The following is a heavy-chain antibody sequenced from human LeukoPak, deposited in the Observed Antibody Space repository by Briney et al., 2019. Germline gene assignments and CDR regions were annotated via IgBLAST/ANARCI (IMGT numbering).Heavy chain of an antibody. J-gene: IGHJ5*02. D-gene: IGHD3-10*01. Sequence: SETLSLTCAVSGGSISSSNWWSWVRQPPGKGLEWIGEIYHSGSTNYNPSLKSRVTISVDKSKNQFSLKLSSVTAADTAVYYCARAPPMVRGPYNWFDPWGQGTLVTVSS. CDR2: IYHSGST. V-gene: IGHV4-4*02. CDR1: GGSISSSNW. CDR3: ARAPPMVRGPYNWFDP.